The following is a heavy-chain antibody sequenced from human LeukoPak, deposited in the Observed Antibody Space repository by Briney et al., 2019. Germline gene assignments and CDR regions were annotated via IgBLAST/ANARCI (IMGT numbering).Heavy chain of an antibody. CDR1: GGTFSSYA. D-gene: IGHD2-15*01. J-gene: IGHJ4*02. V-gene: IGHV1-69*13. CDR2: IIPIFGTA. Sequence: SVKVSCKASGGTFSSYAISWVRQAPGQGLEWRGGIIPIFGTANYAQKFQGRVTITADESTSTAYMELSSLRSEDTAVYYCARTDIVVVVAATLGLGGYFDYWGQGTLVTVSS. CDR3: ARTDIVVVVAATLGLGGYFDY.